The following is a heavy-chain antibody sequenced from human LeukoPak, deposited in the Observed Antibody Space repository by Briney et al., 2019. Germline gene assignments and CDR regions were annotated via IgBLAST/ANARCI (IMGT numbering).Heavy chain of an antibody. Sequence: SETLSLTCTVSGGSISSYYWSWIRQPPGKGLEWIGYIYYSGGTNYNPSLKSRVTISVDTSKNQFSLKLTSVTAADTAVYYCACAPYYYYGMDVWGQGTTVTVSS. CDR3: ACAPYYYYGMDV. CDR2: IYYSGGT. J-gene: IGHJ6*02. CDR1: GGSISSYY. V-gene: IGHV4-59*01.